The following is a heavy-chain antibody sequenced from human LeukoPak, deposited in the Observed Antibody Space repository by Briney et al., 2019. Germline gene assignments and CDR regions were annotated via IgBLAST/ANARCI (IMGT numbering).Heavy chain of an antibody. D-gene: IGHD1-7*01. CDR2: ISDSGST. J-gene: IGHJ4*02. Sequence: SETLSLTCTVSGGSVRSDSNYWIWIRQPPGKGLEWNRYISDSGSTDYNPTLQIPVTVSLWKSKYELNLKLDSVTASATSVYYCARAYRNYWRFDYWGQGTLVTVSS. CDR3: ARAYRNYWRFDY. CDR1: GGSVRSDSNY. V-gene: IGHV4-61*01.